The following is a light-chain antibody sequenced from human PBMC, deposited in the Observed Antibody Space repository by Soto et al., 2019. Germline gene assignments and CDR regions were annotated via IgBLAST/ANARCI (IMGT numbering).Light chain of an antibody. CDR1: QDISNY. CDR3: QQYDNLHLT. J-gene: IGKJ4*01. V-gene: IGKV1-33*01. Sequence: DIQMTQSPSSLSASVGDRVTITCLASQDISNYLNWYQQKPGKAPKLLIYDASNLETGVPSRFSGSGSGTDFTFTISSLQPEDIATYYCQQYDNLHLTFGGGTKVEIK. CDR2: DAS.